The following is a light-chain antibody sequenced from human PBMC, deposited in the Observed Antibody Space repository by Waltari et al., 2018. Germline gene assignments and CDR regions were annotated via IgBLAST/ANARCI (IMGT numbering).Light chain of an antibody. CDR1: SSDVGGYNY. CDR2: DVT. J-gene: IGLJ1*01. CDR3: CSFAAGDAYV. Sequence: QSALTQPRSVSGSPGQSVAISCTGTSSDVGGYNYVSWYQQHPGKAPKLMIYDVTGRPSGVPDRFSGSKSGNTASLTVSGLQAEDEADYYCCSFAAGDAYVFGTGTKVSVL. V-gene: IGLV2-11*01.